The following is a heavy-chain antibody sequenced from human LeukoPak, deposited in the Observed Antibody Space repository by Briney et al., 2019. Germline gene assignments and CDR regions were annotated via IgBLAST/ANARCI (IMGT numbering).Heavy chain of an antibody. CDR1: GGSISSYY. CDR3: ARAPSYSNSFYYYYYGMDV. V-gene: IGHV4-59*08. Sequence: SETLSLTCTVSGGSISSYYWSWIRQPPGKGLEWIGYIYYSGSTYYNPSLKSRVTISVDTSKNQFSLKLSSVTAADTAVYYCARAPSYSNSFYYYYYGMDVWGQGTTVTVSS. CDR2: IYYSGST. D-gene: IGHD4-11*01. J-gene: IGHJ6*02.